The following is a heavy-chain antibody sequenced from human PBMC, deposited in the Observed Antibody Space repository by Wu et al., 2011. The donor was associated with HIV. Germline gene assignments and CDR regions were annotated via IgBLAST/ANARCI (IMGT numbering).Heavy chain of an antibody. J-gene: IGHJ4*02. CDR2: ISAYNGNR. Sequence: QVQLVQSGAEVKKPGASVKVSCKASGYTFTGYYIYWVRQAPGQGLEWMGWISAYNGNRHYVQKFEGRVTMTTDTSTSTAYMDLRSLTSDDTAVYYCARDLGGADFDYWGQGTLVTVSS. D-gene: IGHD1-26*01. V-gene: IGHV1-18*04. CDR1: GYTFTGYY. CDR3: ARDLGGADFDY.